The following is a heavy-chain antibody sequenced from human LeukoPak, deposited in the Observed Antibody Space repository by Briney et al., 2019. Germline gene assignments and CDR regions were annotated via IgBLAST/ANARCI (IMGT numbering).Heavy chain of an antibody. V-gene: IGHV4-38-2*02. CDR2: IYHSGST. CDR3: ARADGEPYYFDY. D-gene: IGHD1-14*01. J-gene: IGHJ4*02. CDR1: GYSISSGYY. Sequence: PSETLSLTCTVSGYSISSGYYWGWIRQPPGKGLEWIGSIYHSGSTYYNPSLKSRVTISVDTSKNQFSLKLSSVTAADTAVYYCARADGEPYYFDYWGQGTLVTVSS.